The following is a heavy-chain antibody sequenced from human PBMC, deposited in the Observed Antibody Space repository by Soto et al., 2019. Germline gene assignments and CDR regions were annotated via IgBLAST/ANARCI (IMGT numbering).Heavy chain of an antibody. J-gene: IGHJ6*02. CDR3: ASGLRVEHYGMDV. CDR1: GGSISSGDYY. V-gene: IGHV4-30-4*01. Sequence: ASETLSLTCTVSGGSISSGDYYWSWIRQPPGKGLEWIGYIYYSGSTYYNPSLKSRVTISVDTSKNQFSLKLSSVTAADTAVYYCASGLRVEHYGMDVWGQGTTVTVSS. CDR2: IYYSGST.